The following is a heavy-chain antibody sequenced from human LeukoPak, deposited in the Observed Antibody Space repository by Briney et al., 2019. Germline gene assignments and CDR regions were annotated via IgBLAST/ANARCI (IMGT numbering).Heavy chain of an antibody. CDR2: ISSSGSTI. J-gene: IGHJ4*02. Sequence: GGSLRLSCAASGFTFSSYEMNWVRQAPGKGLEWVSYISSSGSTIYYADSVKGRFTISRDNAKNSLYLQMNSLRAEDTAVYYCARVPHYYDSSGYYYFPYWGQGTLVTVSS. CDR1: GFTFSSYE. D-gene: IGHD3-22*01. V-gene: IGHV3-48*03. CDR3: ARVPHYYDSSGYYYFPY.